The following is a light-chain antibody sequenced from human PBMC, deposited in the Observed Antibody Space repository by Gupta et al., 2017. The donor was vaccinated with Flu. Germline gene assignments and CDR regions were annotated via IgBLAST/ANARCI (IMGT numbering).Light chain of an antibody. V-gene: IGLV2-23*01. CDR3: CSYAGSSTWV. Sequence: QSALTQSASVSGSPGQSITISCTGTSSDVGSYNLVSWYQQHPGKTPKLMIYEASKRPAGVSDRFSGSKSGNTASVTISGPQAEDEADYYCCSYAGSSTWVFGGGTKLTVL. CDR2: EAS. CDR1: SSDVGSYNL. J-gene: IGLJ3*02.